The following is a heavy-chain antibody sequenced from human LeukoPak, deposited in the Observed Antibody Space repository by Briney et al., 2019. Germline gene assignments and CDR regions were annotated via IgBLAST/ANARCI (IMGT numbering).Heavy chain of an antibody. CDR3: ARDRGVRGIDY. J-gene: IGHJ4*02. CDR2: IDYSGST. D-gene: IGHD3-10*01. Sequence: SETLSLTCTVSGDSVSSGRYYWSWIRQPPGEGLEWIGYIDYSGSTDYNPSLKSRVSISVDTSRNQFSLKLNSVTAVDTAVYYCARDRGVRGIDYWGQGTLVTVSS. V-gene: IGHV4-61*01. CDR1: GDSVSSGRYY.